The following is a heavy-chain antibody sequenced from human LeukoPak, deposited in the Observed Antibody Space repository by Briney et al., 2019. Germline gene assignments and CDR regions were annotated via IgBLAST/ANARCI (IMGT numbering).Heavy chain of an antibody. CDR3: ARGGSDSDY. CDR2: IKQDGSDE. V-gene: IGHV3-7*04. J-gene: IGHJ4*02. CDR1: GFTFSNYW. D-gene: IGHD6-6*01. Sequence: GGSLRLSCEASGFTFSNYWMTWVRQAPGKGLEWVANIKQDGSDENYVDSVKGRFTIPRDNGKNSLYQQMNSLRAEDTAVYYCARGGSDSDYWGQETLVTVSS.